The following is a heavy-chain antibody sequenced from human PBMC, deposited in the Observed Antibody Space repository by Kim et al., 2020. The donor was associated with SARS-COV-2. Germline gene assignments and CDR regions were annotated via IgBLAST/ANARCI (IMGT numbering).Heavy chain of an antibody. V-gene: IGHV5-10-1*01. Sequence: GESLKISCKGSGYSFTSYWISWVRQMPGKGLEWMGRIDPSDSYTNYSPSFQGHVTISADKSISTAYLQWSSLKASDTAMYYCARRRDPETYYYYYGMDVWGQGTTVTVSS. CDR2: IDPSDSYT. J-gene: IGHJ6*02. CDR3: ARRRDPETYYYYYGMDV. CDR1: GYSFTSYW.